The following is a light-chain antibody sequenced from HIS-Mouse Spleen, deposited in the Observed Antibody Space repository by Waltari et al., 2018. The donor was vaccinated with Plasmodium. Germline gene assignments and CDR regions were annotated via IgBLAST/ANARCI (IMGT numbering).Light chain of an antibody. CDR1: SSDVGGYNY. Sequence: QSALTQPPSASGSPGQSVTISCTGTSSDVGGYNYVSWYQQPPGNAPKRMIYEVSKRPSGVPDRFSGSKSGNTASLTVSGLQAEDEADYYCSSYAGSNKVFGGGTKLTVL. J-gene: IGLJ2*01. CDR2: EVS. CDR3: SSYAGSNKV. V-gene: IGLV2-8*01.